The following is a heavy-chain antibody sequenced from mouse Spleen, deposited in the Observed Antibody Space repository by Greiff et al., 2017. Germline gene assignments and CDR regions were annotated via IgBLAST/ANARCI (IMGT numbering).Heavy chain of an antibody. CDR1: GYTFTSYG. J-gene: IGHJ2*01. CDR2: IYPRSGNT. D-gene: IGHD2-1*01. Sequence: VKLQESGAELARPGASVKLSCKASGYTFTSYGISWVKQRTGQGLEWIGEIYPRSGNTYYNEKFKGKATLTADKSSSTAYMELRSLTSEDSAVYFCASFYDGSLYFDYWGQGTTLTVSS. CDR3: ASFYDGSLYFDY. V-gene: IGHV1-81*01.